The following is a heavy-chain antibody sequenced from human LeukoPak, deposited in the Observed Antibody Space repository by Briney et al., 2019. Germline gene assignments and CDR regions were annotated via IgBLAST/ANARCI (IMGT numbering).Heavy chain of an antibody. J-gene: IGHJ4*02. CDR2: INPNSGGT. Sequence: GASVKVSXKASGYTFTGYYMHWVRQAPGQGLEWMGWINPNSGGTNYAQKFQGRVTMTRDTSISTAYMELSRLRSDDTAVYCCARGLGYSGYDFDYWGQGTLVTVSS. CDR1: GYTFTGYY. D-gene: IGHD5-12*01. V-gene: IGHV1-2*02. CDR3: ARGLGYSGYDFDY.